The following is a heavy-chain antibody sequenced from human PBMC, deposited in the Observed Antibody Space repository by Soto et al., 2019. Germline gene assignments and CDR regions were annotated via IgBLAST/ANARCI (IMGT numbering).Heavy chain of an antibody. CDR2: ISYDGSNK. V-gene: IGHV3-30*18. CDR1: GFTFSSYG. CDR3: AKDYARFGDDAFDI. Sequence: QVQLVESGGGVVQPGRSLRLSCAASGFTFSSYGMHWVRQAPGEGLEWVAVISYDGSNKYYADSVKGRFTISRDNSKNTLYLQMNSLRAEDTAVYYCAKDYARFGDDAFDIWGQGTMVTVSS. D-gene: IGHD3-10*01. J-gene: IGHJ3*02.